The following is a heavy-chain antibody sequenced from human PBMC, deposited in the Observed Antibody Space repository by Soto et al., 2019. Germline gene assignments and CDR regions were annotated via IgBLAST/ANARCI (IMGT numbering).Heavy chain of an antibody. D-gene: IGHD6-6*01. Sequence: QLQLQESGSGLVKPSQTLSLTCAVSGGSISSGGYSWSWIRQPPGKGLEWIGSIYHSGSTYYNPSLKSRVTISVDRSKNQFSLKLSSVTAADTAVYYCAREGSSSGYYYYGMDVWGQGTTVTVSS. CDR2: IYHSGST. J-gene: IGHJ6*02. V-gene: IGHV4-30-2*01. CDR3: AREGSSSGYYYYGMDV. CDR1: GGSISSGGYS.